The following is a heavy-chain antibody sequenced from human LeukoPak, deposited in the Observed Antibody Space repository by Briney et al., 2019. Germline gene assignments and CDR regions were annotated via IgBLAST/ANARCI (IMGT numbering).Heavy chain of an antibody. Sequence: GGSLRLSCVASGFTFSNYAMSWVRQAPGKGLEWVSAITGSGGITYYADSVKGRFTISRDNSKNTLYLQMNSLRAEDTAVYYCAKWGDYDVLTGYYDPDYWGQGTLVTVSP. V-gene: IGHV3-23*01. D-gene: IGHD3-9*01. CDR2: ITGSGGIT. CDR3: AKWGDYDVLTGYYDPDY. CDR1: GFTFSNYA. J-gene: IGHJ4*02.